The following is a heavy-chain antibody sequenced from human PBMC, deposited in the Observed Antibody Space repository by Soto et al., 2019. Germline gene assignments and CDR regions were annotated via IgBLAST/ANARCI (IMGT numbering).Heavy chain of an antibody. V-gene: IGHV4-59*01. CDR1: GGSISSYC. Sequence: SETLSLTWTVSGGSISSYCWSWIRQPPGKGLEWIGYIYYSGSTNYNPSLKSRVTISVDTSKNQFSLKLSSVTAADTAVYYCARVGDYYYGMDVWGQGTTVTVSS. CDR3: ARVGDYYYGMDV. J-gene: IGHJ6*02. D-gene: IGHD3-16*01. CDR2: IYYSGST.